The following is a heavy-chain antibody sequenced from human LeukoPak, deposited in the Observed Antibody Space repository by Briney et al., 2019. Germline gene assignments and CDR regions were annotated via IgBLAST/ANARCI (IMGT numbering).Heavy chain of an antibody. CDR3: ANYMWNVHYYMDV. V-gene: IGHV4-4*09. D-gene: IGHD1-1*01. J-gene: IGHJ6*03. Sequence: KPSETLSLTCSVSGGSFDSKYWSWIRQPPGKGLEWIGYIYTSGSTNFNPSLRSRVAMSIDTSKNQFSLKVYSVTAADTAVYYCANYMWNVHYYMDVWGKGTTLIVSS. CDR1: GGSFDSKY. CDR2: IYTSGST.